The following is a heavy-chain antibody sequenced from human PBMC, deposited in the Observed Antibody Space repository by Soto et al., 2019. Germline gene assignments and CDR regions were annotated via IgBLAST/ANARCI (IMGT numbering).Heavy chain of an antibody. J-gene: IGHJ6*03. CDR2: IYYSRST. D-gene: IGHD4-4*01. Sequence: SETLSLTCTVSGGSISSSSYYWGWIRQPPGKGLEWIGSIYYSRSTYYNPSLKSRVTISVDTSKNQFSLKLSSVTAADTAVYYCARTAVTTYYYYYYMDVWGKGTTVTVSS. CDR1: GGSISSSSYY. CDR3: ARTAVTTYYYYYYMDV. V-gene: IGHV4-39*01.